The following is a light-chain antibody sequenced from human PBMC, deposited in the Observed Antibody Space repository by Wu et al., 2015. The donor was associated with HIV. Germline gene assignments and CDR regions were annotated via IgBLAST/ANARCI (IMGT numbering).Light chain of an antibody. J-gene: IGKJ4*01. V-gene: IGKV3-11*01. Sequence: EIVLTQSPATLSLSPGERATLSCRASQSVDTYLAWFQQKPGQAPRLLIYDASNRATGIPARFSGSGSGTDFTLTISSLEPEDFAVYYCQQRSNWPFTFGGGTKVEIK. CDR1: QSVDTY. CDR3: QQRSNWPFT. CDR2: DAS.